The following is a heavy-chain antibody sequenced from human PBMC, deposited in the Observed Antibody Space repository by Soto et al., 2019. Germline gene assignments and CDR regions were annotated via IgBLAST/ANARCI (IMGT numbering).Heavy chain of an antibody. CDR3: ARVRKLVGYFYFCTDV. V-gene: IGHV1-18*01. CDR2: ISAYNGDT. Sequence: QVQLLQSGAEVKKPGASVKVSCKASGYTFTNYGITWVRQAPGQGLEWMGWISAYNGDTHYTQRLQGRVTMTTDTRTSTAYMEQRGLGSDDTAVYYCARVRKLVGYFYFCTDVWGKGTMVTVSS. D-gene: IGHD6-6*01. CDR1: GYTFTNYG. J-gene: IGHJ6*03.